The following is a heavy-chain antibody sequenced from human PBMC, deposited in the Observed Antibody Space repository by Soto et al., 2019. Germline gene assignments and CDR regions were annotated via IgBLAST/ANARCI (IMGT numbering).Heavy chain of an antibody. CDR3: AKDRAAYSGYDYVSFDP. V-gene: IGHV3-23*01. D-gene: IGHD5-12*01. CDR1: GFTFSSYA. J-gene: IGHJ5*02. Sequence: HPGGSLRLSCAASGFTFSSYAMSWVRQAPGKGMEWDSAISGSGGSTYYADSVKGRFTISRDNSKNTLYRQMNSLRAEDTAVYYCAKDRAAYSGYDYVSFDPWGQGTLVTVPS. CDR2: ISGSGGST.